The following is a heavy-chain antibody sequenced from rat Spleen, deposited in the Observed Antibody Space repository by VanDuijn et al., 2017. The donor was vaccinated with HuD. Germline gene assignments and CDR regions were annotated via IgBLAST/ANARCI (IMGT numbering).Heavy chain of an antibody. CDR2: ISYGDSSGHSST. D-gene: IGHD1-9*01. Sequence: EVQLVESGGGLVQPKESLKISCAASGFTFSNAAIYWVRQAPTKGLECVATISYGDSSGHSSTYNRDSVKGRFTIPRDNAKSTLSLQMDSLRSEDTATYYCARRHYGYTDYFDYWGQGVMVTVSS. CDR3: ARRHYGYTDYFDY. V-gene: IGHV5-29*01. CDR1: GFTFSNAA. J-gene: IGHJ2*01.